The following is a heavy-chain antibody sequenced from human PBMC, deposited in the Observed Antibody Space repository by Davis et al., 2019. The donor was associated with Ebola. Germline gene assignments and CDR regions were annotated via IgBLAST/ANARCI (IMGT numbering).Heavy chain of an antibody. Sequence: PGGSLRLSCAASGFTFSSYGMHWVRQAPGKGLEWVAVIWYDGSNKYYADSVKGRFTISRDNSKNTLYLQMNSLRAEDTAVYYCARDGLPGGPIVATISGPSYGTDVWGQGTTVTVSS. CDR1: GFTFSSYG. CDR3: ARDGLPGGPIVATISGPSYGTDV. J-gene: IGHJ6*02. CDR2: IWYDGSNK. V-gene: IGHV3-33*01. D-gene: IGHD5-12*01.